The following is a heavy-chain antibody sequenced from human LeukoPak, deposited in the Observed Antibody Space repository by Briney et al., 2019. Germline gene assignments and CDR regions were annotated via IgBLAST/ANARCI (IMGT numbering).Heavy chain of an antibody. V-gene: IGHV3-30-3*01. Sequence: GGSLRLSCAASGFTFSSYAMHWVRQAPGKGLEWVAVISYDGSNKYYADSVKGRFTISRDNAKNSLYLQMNSLRAEDTAVYYCARGPPSYYYDSSGPNWYYFDCWGQGTLVTVSS. CDR2: ISYDGSNK. J-gene: IGHJ4*02. CDR3: ARGPPSYYYDSSGPNWYYFDC. D-gene: IGHD3-22*01. CDR1: GFTFSSYA.